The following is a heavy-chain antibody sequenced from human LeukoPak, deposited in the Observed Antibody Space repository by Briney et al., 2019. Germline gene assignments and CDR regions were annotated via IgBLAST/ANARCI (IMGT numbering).Heavy chain of an antibody. J-gene: IGHJ4*02. CDR2: INHSGST. V-gene: IGHV4-34*01. Sequence: PSETLSLTCAVYGGSLSGYYWSWIRQPPGKGLEWIGEINHSGSTNYNPSLKSRVTISVDTSKNQLSLKLSSVTAADTAVYYCARGGRSGIDYWGQGTLVSVSS. CDR1: GGSLSGYY. CDR3: ARGGRSGIDY. D-gene: IGHD6-19*01.